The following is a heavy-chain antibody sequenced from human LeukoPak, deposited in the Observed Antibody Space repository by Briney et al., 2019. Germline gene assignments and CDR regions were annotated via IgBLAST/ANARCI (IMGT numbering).Heavy chain of an antibody. CDR3: AKDRRQGGRLHYFDY. Sequence: PGGSLRLSCAASGFTFSFYDMSWVRQVPGKGLEWVSTISGSGGSTNYPDSVRGRFTISRDNSKNTLYLQMNSLRAKDTAVYFCAKDRRQGGRLHYFDYWGQGALVTVSS. D-gene: IGHD1-26*01. J-gene: IGHJ4*02. CDR1: GFTFSFYD. V-gene: IGHV3-23*01. CDR2: ISGSGGST.